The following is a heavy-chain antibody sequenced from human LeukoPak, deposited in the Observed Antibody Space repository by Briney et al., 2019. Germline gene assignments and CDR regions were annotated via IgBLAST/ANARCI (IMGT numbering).Heavy chain of an antibody. CDR3: ARHRGTYGVDAFDI. V-gene: IGHV4-59*08. CDR2: IYYSGST. D-gene: IGHD4-17*01. J-gene: IGHJ3*02. Sequence: PSETLSLTCTVSGGSISSYYWSWIRQPPGKGLEWIGYIYYSGSTNYNTTLKRRVTKSVDTSKNPCSLRLSSVPAADTAVYFCARHRGTYGVDAFDIWGQGTMVTVSS. CDR1: GGSISSYY.